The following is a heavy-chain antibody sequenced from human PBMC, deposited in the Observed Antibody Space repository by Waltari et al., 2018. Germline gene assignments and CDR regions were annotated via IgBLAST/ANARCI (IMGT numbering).Heavy chain of an antibody. CDR1: GGSISSHY. CDR2: IYYRGST. Sequence: QVQLQESGPGLVKPSETLSLTCTVSGGSISSHYWSWIRQPPGKGLEWIGYIYYRGSTNFNPSLKSRVTISVDTSKNQFSLKLSSVTAADTAVYYCARVPVTYYDFWSGGDAFDIWGQGTMVTVSS. D-gene: IGHD3-3*01. V-gene: IGHV4-59*11. J-gene: IGHJ3*02. CDR3: ARVPVTYYDFWSGGDAFDI.